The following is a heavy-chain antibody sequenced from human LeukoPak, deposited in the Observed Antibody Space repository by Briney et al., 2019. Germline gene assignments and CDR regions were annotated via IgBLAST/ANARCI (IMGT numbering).Heavy chain of an antibody. Sequence: GESLKISCQGSGSSFSSYWIGWVRQMPGKGLEWMGLINAADSDTRYSPSFQGQVLISVDKSISTAYLQWGNLKATDTALYYCARLPCTGGSCSKTFDYWGQGTLVTVYS. J-gene: IGHJ4*02. D-gene: IGHD2-15*01. CDR2: INAADSDT. V-gene: IGHV5-51*01. CDR3: ARLPCTGGSCSKTFDY. CDR1: GSSFSSYW.